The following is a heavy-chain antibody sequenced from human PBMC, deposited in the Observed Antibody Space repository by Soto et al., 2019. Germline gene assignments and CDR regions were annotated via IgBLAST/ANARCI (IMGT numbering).Heavy chain of an antibody. CDR3: ARDREGRYGRAAFEI. CDR2: FYYSGST. J-gene: IGHJ3*02. Sequence: SETLSLTCTVSGGSISTGGYYWNWIRQHPGKGLEWIGYFYYSGSTYYNPSLKSRVTISVNTSKNQFSLKLSSVTAADTAVYYCARDREGRYGRAAFEIWGQGTMVTVSS. V-gene: IGHV4-31*03. D-gene: IGHD1-26*01. CDR1: GGSISTGGYY.